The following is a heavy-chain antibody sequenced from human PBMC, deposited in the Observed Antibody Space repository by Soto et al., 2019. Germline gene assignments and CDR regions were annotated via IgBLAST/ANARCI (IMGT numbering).Heavy chain of an antibody. J-gene: IGHJ6*02. Sequence: GRFLRLSRVPHGLTFGDYTMGCFRRAPGGGREWVRFIRSKAYGATTEYAASVKGILTISRDDSKSIAYLQMNSLKSENTAVYYFARDLASSDNDYFYGMDGWGQGTTVTVSS. CDR2: IRSKAYGATT. V-gene: IGHV3-49*03. D-gene: IGHD5-12*01. CDR1: GLTFGDYT. CDR3: ARDLASSDNDYFYGMDG.